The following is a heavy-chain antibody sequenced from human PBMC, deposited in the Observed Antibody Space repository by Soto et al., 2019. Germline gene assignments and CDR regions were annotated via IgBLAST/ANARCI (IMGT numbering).Heavy chain of an antibody. CDR2: ISYDGSNK. D-gene: IGHD6-19*01. J-gene: IGHJ6*02. CDR1: GVTFSSYA. V-gene: IGHV3-30-3*01. CDR3: ARASSGWPWDYYYYGMDV. Sequence: PGWSLRLSSAASGVTFSSYAMHWVRQAPGKGLEWVAVISYDGSNKYYADSVKGRFTISRDNSKNTLYLQMNSLRAEDTAVYYCARASSGWPWDYYYYGMDVWGQGTTVTVSS.